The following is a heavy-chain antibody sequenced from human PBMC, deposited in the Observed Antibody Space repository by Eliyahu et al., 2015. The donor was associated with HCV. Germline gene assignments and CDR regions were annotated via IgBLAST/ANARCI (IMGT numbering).Heavy chain of an antibody. J-gene: IGHJ5*02. CDR3: AKAGGEVPAAMMPHKPFLRGWFDP. Sequence: EVQLLESGGGLVQPGGSLRXSCAASGFXFXSYAMXWVRQAPGKGLEGVSAISGSGGSTYYADSVKGRFTISRDNSKNTLYLQMNSLRAEDTAVYYCAKAGGEVPAAMMPHKPFLRGWFDPWGQGTLVTVSS. V-gene: IGHV3-23*01. D-gene: IGHD2-2*01. CDR2: ISGSGGST. CDR1: GFXFXSYA.